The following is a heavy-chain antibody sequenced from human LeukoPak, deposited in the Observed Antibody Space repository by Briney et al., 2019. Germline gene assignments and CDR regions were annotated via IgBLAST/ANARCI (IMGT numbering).Heavy chain of an antibody. D-gene: IGHD6-6*01. CDR1: GFVFSDHW. J-gene: IGHJ5*02. V-gene: IGHV3-7*01. Sequence: PGGSLRLSCAASGFVFSDHWMMWVRRARGKGVEWVANINHDESKKYYVHSVGGRFTISRDNAKNSLYVQMNSLRAEDTAVYYCSISTYSSSPAWGQGTPVTVSS. CDR2: INHDESKK. CDR3: SISTYSSSPA.